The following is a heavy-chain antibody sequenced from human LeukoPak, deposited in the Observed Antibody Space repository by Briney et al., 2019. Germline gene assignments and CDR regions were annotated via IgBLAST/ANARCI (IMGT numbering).Heavy chain of an antibody. Sequence: GRSLRLSCAASGFTFSSYAMSWVRQAPGKGLEWVSAISGSGGSTYYADSVKGRFTISRDNSKNTLYLQMNSLRAEDTAVYYCAKPSADSWYSGSYDYWGQGTLVSVSS. CDR2: ISGSGGST. J-gene: IGHJ4*02. D-gene: IGHD1-26*01. V-gene: IGHV3-23*01. CDR1: GFTFSSYA. CDR3: AKPSADSWYSGSYDY.